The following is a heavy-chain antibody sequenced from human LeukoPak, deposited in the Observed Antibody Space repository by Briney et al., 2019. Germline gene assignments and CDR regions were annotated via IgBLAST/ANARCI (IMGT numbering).Heavy chain of an antibody. V-gene: IGHV3-33*01. CDR2: IWYDGSDK. D-gene: IGHD3-16*01. CDR3: ARDRDWGKIIDY. CDR1: GYTFSGYG. J-gene: IGHJ4*02. Sequence: PGGSLRLSCAASGYTFSGYGMHWVRQAPGKGLEWVAIIWYDGSDKYYANSVKGRFTISRDNSKNIVYLQMNSLRAEDTAVYYCARDRDWGKIIDYWGQGTLVTVSS.